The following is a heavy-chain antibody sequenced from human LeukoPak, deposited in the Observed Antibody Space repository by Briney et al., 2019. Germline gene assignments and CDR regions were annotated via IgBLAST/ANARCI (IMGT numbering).Heavy chain of an antibody. CDR1: GFTFSSYW. D-gene: IGHD4-23*01. Sequence: GGSLRLSCAASGFTFSSYWMHWVRQGPGKGLVWVSRIKSDGSSTSYADSVKGRFTISRDNAKNTLYLQMNSLKTEDTAVYYCTSGLYGINSVVRDFWGQGTLVTVSS. V-gene: IGHV3-74*01. CDR2: IKSDGSST. J-gene: IGHJ4*02. CDR3: TSGLYGINSVVRDF.